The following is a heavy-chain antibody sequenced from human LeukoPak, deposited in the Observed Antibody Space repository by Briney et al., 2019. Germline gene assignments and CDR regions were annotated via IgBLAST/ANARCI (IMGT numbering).Heavy chain of an antibody. CDR2: ISISTSSI. CDR1: GFTFSSYS. J-gene: IGHJ4*02. Sequence: PGGSLRLSCVGSGFTFSSYSMSWVRQAPGKGLEWVSYISISTSSIDYADSVKGRFTISRDNAKDSLYLQMNSLRAEDTAVYYCARIGTIAARPQTGEYWGQGTLVTVSS. CDR3: ARIGTIAARPQTGEY. V-gene: IGHV3-48*01. D-gene: IGHD6-6*01.